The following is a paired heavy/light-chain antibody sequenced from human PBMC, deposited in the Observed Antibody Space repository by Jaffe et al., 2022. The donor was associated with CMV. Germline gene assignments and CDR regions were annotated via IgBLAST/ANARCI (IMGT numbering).Light chain of an antibody. CDR1: QSVSSSY. Sequence: EIVLTQSPGTLSLSPGERATLSCRASQSVSSSYLAWYQQKPGQAPRLLIYGASSRATGIPDRFSGSGSGTDFTLTISRLEPEDFAVYYCQQYGSSPPITFGGGTKVEIK. CDR3: QQYGSSPPIT. CDR2: GAS. V-gene: IGKV3-20*01. J-gene: IGKJ4*01.
Heavy chain of an antibody. J-gene: IGHJ1*01. D-gene: IGHD6-13*01. V-gene: IGHV3-33*08. Sequence: QVQLVESGGGVVQPGRSLRLSCAASGFTFSSYGMHWVRQAPGKGLEWVAVIWYDGSNKYYADSVKGRFTISRDNSKNTLYLQMNSLRAEDTAVYYCARGDSDYSSSWYERTFKFQHWGQGTLVTVSS. CDR1: GFTFSSYG. CDR2: IWYDGSNK. CDR3: ARGDSDYSSSWYERTFKFQH.